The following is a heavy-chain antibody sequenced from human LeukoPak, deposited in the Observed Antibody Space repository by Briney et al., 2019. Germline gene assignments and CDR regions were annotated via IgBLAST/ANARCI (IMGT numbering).Heavy chain of an antibody. D-gene: IGHD3-10*01. Sequence: PGGSLRLSCAASGFTFSGYFMAWVRQAPGKGLEWVSSISSSSSYIYYADSVKGRFTISRDNAKNSLYLQMNSLRAEDTAVYYCARDPFDGSGSYVPWFDPWGQGTLVTVSS. CDR1: GFTFSGYF. CDR2: ISSSSSYI. CDR3: ARDPFDGSGSYVPWFDP. V-gene: IGHV3-21*01. J-gene: IGHJ5*02.